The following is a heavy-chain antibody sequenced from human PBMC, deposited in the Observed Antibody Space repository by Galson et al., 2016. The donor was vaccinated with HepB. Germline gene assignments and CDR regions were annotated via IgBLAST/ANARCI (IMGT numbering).Heavy chain of an antibody. J-gene: IGHJ4*02. Sequence: SLRLSCAASGFTFSNTWMSWVRQAPGKGLEWVGRIKSKTDGGTTDYAAPVKDRFTISRDDPKNTLYLHMNSLKTEDTAMYFCATAGRGFGDYPLDYWGQGTLVTVSS. V-gene: IGHV3-15*01. CDR1: GFTFSNTW. D-gene: IGHD4-17*01. CDR2: IKSKTDGGTT. CDR3: ATAGRGFGDYPLDY.